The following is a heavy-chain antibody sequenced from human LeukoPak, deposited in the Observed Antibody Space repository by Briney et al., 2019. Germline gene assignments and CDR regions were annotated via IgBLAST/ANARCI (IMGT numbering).Heavy chain of an antibody. Sequence: GGSLRLSCAASGFTFSSNYMTWIRPAPGERLEWVSIVYSGGDTYYANSVKGRFTMSRDNSKNMLYLQMNSLRAEDTAVYCCARVEIPWSFDYWGQGTLVTVSS. CDR2: VYSGGDT. CDR3: ARVEIPWSFDY. CDR1: GFTFSSNY. D-gene: IGHD2-21*01. J-gene: IGHJ4*02. V-gene: IGHV3-53*01.